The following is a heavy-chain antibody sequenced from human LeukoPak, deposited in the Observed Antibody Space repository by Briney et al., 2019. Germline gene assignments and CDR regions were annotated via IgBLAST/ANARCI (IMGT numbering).Heavy chain of an antibody. CDR3: ARGITIFGVVTRPDY. V-gene: IGHV3-33*08. CDR2: IWYDGSNK. D-gene: IGHD3-3*01. J-gene: IGHJ4*02. CDR1: GFTFSSYA. Sequence: GGSLRLSCAASGFTFSSYAMHWVRQAPGKGLEWVAVIWYDGSNKYYADSVKGRFTISRDSSKNTLYLQMNSLRAEDTAVYSCARGITIFGVVTRPDYWGQGTLVTVSS.